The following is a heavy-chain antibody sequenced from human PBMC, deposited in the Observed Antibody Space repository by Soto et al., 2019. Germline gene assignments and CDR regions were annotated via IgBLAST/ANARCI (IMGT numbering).Heavy chain of an antibody. J-gene: IGHJ4*02. Sequence: QITLKESGPPLVKPTQTLTLTCTFSGFSLSSTRVAVGWIRQPPGKALEWLALIYWDDDKRYSPFLKSRLTITKDTSNNQVVLTTTNMDPVDTATYYCSHSVVAGLGYYFDYWGQGTLVTVSS. CDR2: IYWDDDK. CDR1: GFSLSSTRVA. D-gene: IGHD6-19*01. V-gene: IGHV2-5*02. CDR3: SHSVVAGLGYYFDY.